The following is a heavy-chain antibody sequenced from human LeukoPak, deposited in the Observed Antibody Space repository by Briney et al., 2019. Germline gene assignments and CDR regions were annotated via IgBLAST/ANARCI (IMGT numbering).Heavy chain of an antibody. Sequence: PSETLSLTCIVSGGSISGYSWSWIRQPPGKGLEWIGEINHSGSTNYNPSLKSRVTISVDTSKNQFSLKLSSVTAADTAVYYCARGLIAAYWGQGTLVTVAS. V-gene: IGHV4-34*01. CDR2: INHSGST. CDR1: GGSISGYS. D-gene: IGHD3-22*01. CDR3: ARGLIAAY. J-gene: IGHJ4*02.